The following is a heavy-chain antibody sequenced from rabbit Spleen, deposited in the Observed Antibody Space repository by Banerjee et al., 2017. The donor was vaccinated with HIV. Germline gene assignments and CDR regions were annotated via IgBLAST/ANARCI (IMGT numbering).Heavy chain of an antibody. J-gene: IGHJ6*01. Sequence: QSLEESGGGLVQPEGSLTLTCTASGFTLSSYWMCWVRQAPGKGLEWIGCIYGDSGSTWYASWAKGRFTISKTSSTTVTLQLNSLTAADTATYFCARDTSSSFSSYGMDLWGPGTLVTVS. CDR1: GFTLSSYW. CDR2: IYGDSGST. D-gene: IGHD1-1*01. V-gene: IGHV1S40*01. CDR3: ARDTSSSFSSYGMDL.